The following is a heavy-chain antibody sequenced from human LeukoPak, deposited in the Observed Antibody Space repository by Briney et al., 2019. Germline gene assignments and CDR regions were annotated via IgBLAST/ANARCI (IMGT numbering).Heavy chain of an antibody. V-gene: IGHV3-66*01. CDR2: IYSGGST. CDR1: GFTVSSNY. D-gene: IGHD6-19*01. J-gene: IGHJ4*02. CDR3: ARDGYSSGWYDY. Sequence: GGSLRLSCAASGFTVSSNYMSWVRQAPGKGLQWVSVIYSGGSTYYADSVKGRFTISRDNSKNTLYLQMNSLRAEDTAVYYCARDGYSSGWYDYWGQGTLATVSS.